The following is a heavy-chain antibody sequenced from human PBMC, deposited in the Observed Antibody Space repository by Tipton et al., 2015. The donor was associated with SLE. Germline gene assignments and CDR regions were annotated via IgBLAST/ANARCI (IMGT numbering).Heavy chain of an antibody. V-gene: IGHV4-4*08. J-gene: IGHJ4*02. CDR2: IYHTGTT. CDR3: VRDPAPGPFDY. Sequence: TLSLTCAVSGGSISSYYWGWVRPPPGKGLEWIANIYHTGTTDSNPSLKSRVTLSIDTSKNQFSLKLNSVTAADTAVYYCVRDPAPGPFDYWGQGTLVAVSS. CDR1: GGSISSYY.